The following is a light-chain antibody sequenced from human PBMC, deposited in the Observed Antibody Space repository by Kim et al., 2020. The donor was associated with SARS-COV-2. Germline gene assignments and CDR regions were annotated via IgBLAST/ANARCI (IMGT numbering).Light chain of an antibody. J-gene: IGKJ3*01. CDR3: QQYGSSPRFT. Sequence: PGERATTSCRASQSVSSSYLAWYQQKPGQAPRLLIYGASSRATGIPDRFSGSGSGTDFTLTISRLEPEDFAVYYCQQYGSSPRFTFGPGTKVDIK. CDR2: GAS. V-gene: IGKV3-20*01. CDR1: QSVSSSY.